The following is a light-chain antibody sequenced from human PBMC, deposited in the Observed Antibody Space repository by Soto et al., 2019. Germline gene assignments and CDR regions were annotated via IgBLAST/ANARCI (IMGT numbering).Light chain of an antibody. CDR3: QQYYSNPRT. CDR1: QSVLYSSNNKNY. V-gene: IGKV4-1*01. Sequence: DIVMTQSPDSLAVSLGARATINCKSSQSVLYSSNNKNYLAWYQQKPGQPPKLLIYWASTRESGVPDRFSGSGSGTDFTLTISSLQAEDVAVYYCQQYYSNPRTFGQGTKVEIK. J-gene: IGKJ1*01. CDR2: WAS.